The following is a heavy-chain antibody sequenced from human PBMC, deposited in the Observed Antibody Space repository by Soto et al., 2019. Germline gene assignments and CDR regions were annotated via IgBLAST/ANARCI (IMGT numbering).Heavy chain of an antibody. V-gene: IGHV1-8*01. D-gene: IGHD4-17*01. Sequence: QVQLVQSGAEVKKPGASVKVSCKASGYIFTNYDINWVRQATGQGLEYLGWINPNSGNTGYVQKFQGRVTMTRNTSINTAYMELNSLRSEDTAVYYCARGSKYGDYSRCVDPWGQGTLVTVSS. CDR3: ARGSKYGDYSRCVDP. CDR1: GYIFTNYD. CDR2: INPNSGNT. J-gene: IGHJ5*02.